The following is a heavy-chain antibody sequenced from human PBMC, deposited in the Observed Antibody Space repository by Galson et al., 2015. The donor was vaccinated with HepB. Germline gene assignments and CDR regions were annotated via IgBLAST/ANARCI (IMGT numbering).Heavy chain of an antibody. J-gene: IGHJ4*02. D-gene: IGHD6-13*01. Sequence: SVKVSCKASGYTFTGYYMHWVRQAPGQGLEWMGWINPNSGGTNYAQKFQGRVTMTRDTSISTAYMELSRLRSDDTAVYYCARAGANIAAAGNYWGQGTLVTVSS. CDR2: INPNSGGT. CDR1: GYTFTGYY. CDR3: ARAGANIAAAGNY. V-gene: IGHV1-2*02.